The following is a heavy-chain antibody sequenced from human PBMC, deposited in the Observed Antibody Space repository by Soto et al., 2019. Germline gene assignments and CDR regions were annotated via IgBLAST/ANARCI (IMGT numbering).Heavy chain of an antibody. CDR2: ISYEGSKK. D-gene: IGHD2-2*01. V-gene: IGHV3-30*18. CDR1: GFTFGNYG. Sequence: SLRLSWAASGFTFGNYGMHWVRQAAGERQEWMAFISYEGSKKYYADSVEGRFALSRANPTRTLPLEMSSLRPENTAMYYCAKGLPQGDIVAKPAAIPFDYWGQGSLVTVSS. J-gene: IGHJ4*02. CDR3: AKGLPQGDIVAKPAAIPFDY.